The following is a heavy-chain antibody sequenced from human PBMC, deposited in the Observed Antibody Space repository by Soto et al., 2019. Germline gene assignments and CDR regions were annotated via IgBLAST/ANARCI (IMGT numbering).Heavy chain of an antibody. J-gene: IGHJ2*01. D-gene: IGHD5-12*01. CDR3: ARIPTQRWLHLGRNWYFDL. CDR2: IFSNDDK. CDR1: GFSLSNARMG. V-gene: IGHV2-26*01. Sequence: QVTLKESGPVLVKPTETLTLTCTVSGFSLSNARMGVSWIRQPPGKALEWLAHIFSNDDKTYSTSLKSRLTISKDTSKGHVVLTMTNIDPVDTATYYCARIPTQRWLHLGRNWYFDLWGRGTLVTVSS.